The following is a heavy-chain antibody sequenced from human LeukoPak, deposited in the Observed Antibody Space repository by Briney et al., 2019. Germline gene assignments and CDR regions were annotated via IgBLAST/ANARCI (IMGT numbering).Heavy chain of an antibody. D-gene: IGHD3-10*01. CDR1: GFSFSSYG. V-gene: IGHV3-33*01. Sequence: PGGSLRLSCAASGFSFSSYGMHWVRQAPGKGLEWVAVIWYDGSNKYYADSVKGRFTISRDNSKNTLYLQMNRLRAEDTAVYYCARGSGNYYSCFDYWGQGTLVTVSS. J-gene: IGHJ4*02. CDR3: ARGSGNYYSCFDY. CDR2: IWYDGSNK.